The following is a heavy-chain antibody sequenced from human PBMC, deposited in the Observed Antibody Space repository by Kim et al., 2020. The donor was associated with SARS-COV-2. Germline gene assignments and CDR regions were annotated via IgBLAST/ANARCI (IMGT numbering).Heavy chain of an antibody. V-gene: IGHV4-4*08. CDR1: GGSIGDYY. Sequence: SETLSLTCTVSGGSIGDYYWNWIRQPPGEGLEWIGYIYNGGRTYYNPSLRSRVTISLDTSKTQFSLRLNSVTTADTAVYFCARRPPGGDLGLFDSWGQGRLVTVSS. CDR2: IYNGGRT. J-gene: IGHJ4*02. CDR3: ARRPPGGDLGLFDS. D-gene: IGHD4-17*01.